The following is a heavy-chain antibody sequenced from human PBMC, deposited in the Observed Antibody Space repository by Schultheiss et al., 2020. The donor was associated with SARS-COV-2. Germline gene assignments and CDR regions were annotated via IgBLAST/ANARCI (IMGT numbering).Heavy chain of an antibody. J-gene: IGHJ6*02. V-gene: IGHV3-30*04. CDR2: ISYDGSNK. Sequence: GGSLRLSCAASGFTFSSYAMHCVRQAPGKGLEWVAVISYDGSNKYYADSVKGRFTISRDNSKNTLYLQMNSLRAEDTAVYYCAREPPLSGYDFWSGYHTLYGMDVWGQGTTVTVSS. CDR1: GFTFSSYA. D-gene: IGHD3-3*01. CDR3: AREPPLSGYDFWSGYHTLYGMDV.